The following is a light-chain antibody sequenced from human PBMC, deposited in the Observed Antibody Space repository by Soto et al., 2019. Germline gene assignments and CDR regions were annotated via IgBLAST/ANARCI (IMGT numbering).Light chain of an antibody. J-gene: IGKJ4*01. CDR2: DAS. CDR3: QQYGASPSLT. Sequence: EIVLTQSPGTLSLSPGERATLSCRASQSVTSNSLAWYQQKPGQPPRLLIYDASSRATGIPDRFSGTGSGTDFDLIISRVEPEDFAMYYCQQYGASPSLTFGGGTKVVIK. CDR1: QSVTSNS. V-gene: IGKV3-20*01.